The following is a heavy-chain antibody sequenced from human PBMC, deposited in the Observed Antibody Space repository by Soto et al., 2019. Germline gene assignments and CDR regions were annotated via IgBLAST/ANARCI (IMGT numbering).Heavy chain of an antibody. J-gene: IGHJ4*02. Sequence: SVKVSCKASGFTFTSSAVQWVRQARGQRLERIGWIVVGSGNTNYAQKFQERVTITRDMSTSTAYMELSSLRSEDTAVYYCAALLTTGTTLSDYWGQGTLVTVSS. CDR2: IVVGSGNT. D-gene: IGHD1-1*01. CDR1: GFTFTSSA. V-gene: IGHV1-58*01. CDR3: AALLTTGTTLSDY.